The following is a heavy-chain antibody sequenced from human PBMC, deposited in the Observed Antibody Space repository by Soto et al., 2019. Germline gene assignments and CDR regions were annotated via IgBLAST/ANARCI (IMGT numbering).Heavy chain of an antibody. V-gene: IGHV4-31*03. D-gene: IGHD2-2*01. J-gene: IGHJ5*02. CDR1: GGSISSGGYY. CDR2: IYYSGST. CDR3: ARAEVVPAAIWFDP. Sequence: QVQLQESGPGLVKPSQTLSLTCTVSGGSISSGGYYWSWIRQHPGKGLEWIGYIYYSGSTYYNPSLKRRVTISVDTSKNQFSLKLSSVTAADTAVYYCARAEVVPAAIWFDPWGQGTLVTVSS.